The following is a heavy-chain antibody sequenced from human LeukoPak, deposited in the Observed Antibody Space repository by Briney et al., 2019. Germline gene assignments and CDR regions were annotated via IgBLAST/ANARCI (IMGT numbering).Heavy chain of an antibody. J-gene: IGHJ4*02. V-gene: IGHV3-30*18. CDR2: ISYDGSNK. CDR3: AKVDTADPVGFDY. D-gene: IGHD5-18*01. CDR1: GFTFSSYG. Sequence: SGGPLRLSCAASGFTFSSYGMHWVRQAPGKGLEWVAVISYDGSNKYYADSVKGRFTISRDNSKNTLYLQMNSLRAEDTAVYYCAKVDTADPVGFDYWGQGTLVTVSS.